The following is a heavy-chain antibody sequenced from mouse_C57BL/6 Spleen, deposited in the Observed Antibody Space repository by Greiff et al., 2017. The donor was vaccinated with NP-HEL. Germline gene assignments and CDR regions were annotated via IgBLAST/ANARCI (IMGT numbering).Heavy chain of an antibody. D-gene: IGHD2-4*01. CDR1: GYTFTDYE. J-gene: IGHJ2*01. V-gene: IGHV1-15*01. Sequence: VQLQESGAELVRPGASVTLSCKASGYTFTDYEMHWVKQTPVHGLEWIGAIDPETGGTAYNQKLKGKAILTADKSSSTAYMELRSLTSEDSAVYYVTMRNYDYDEDYWGQGTTLTVSS. CDR3: TMRNYDYDEDY. CDR2: IDPETGGT.